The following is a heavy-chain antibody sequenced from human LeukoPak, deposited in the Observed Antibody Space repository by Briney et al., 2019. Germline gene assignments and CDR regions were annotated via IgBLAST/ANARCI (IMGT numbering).Heavy chain of an antibody. Sequence: GGSLRLSCAASGFTFSSYAMSWVRQAPGKGLEWVSAISGSGGSTYYADSVKGRFPISRDNSKNTLYLQMNSLRAEDTAVYYCAKDLRVYSSSHWGQGTLVTVSS. V-gene: IGHV3-23*01. J-gene: IGHJ4*02. CDR3: AKDLRVYSSSH. CDR2: ISGSGGST. CDR1: GFTFSSYA. D-gene: IGHD6-6*01.